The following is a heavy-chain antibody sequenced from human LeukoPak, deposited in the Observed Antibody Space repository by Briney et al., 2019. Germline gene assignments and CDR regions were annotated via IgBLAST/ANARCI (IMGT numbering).Heavy chain of an antibody. J-gene: IGHJ4*02. V-gene: IGHV2-5*02. CDR1: GFSLSTYGVG. CDR3: AHRPNRYNNGWNTGFFDY. CDR2: SYWDDDN. D-gene: IGHD6-25*01. Sequence: ESGPTLVNPTQTLTLTCTFSGFSLSTYGVGVGWIRQPPGKALEWLGFSYWDDDNRYSPSLKSRVTVTKDTSNNQVVLTMTNMDPVDTATYYCAHRPNRYNNGWNTGFFDYWGQGSLVTVSS.